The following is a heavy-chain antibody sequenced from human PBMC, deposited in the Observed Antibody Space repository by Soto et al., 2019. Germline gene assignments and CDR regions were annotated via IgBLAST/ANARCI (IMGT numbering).Heavy chain of an antibody. CDR2: ISGSGGST. CDR3: AKDLYPQQWHNIAPFDY. CDR1: GFTFSSYA. D-gene: IGHD6-19*01. Sequence: EVQLLESGGGLVQPGGSLRLSCAASGFTFSSYAMSWVRQAPGKWLEWVSAISGSGGSTYYADSVKGWFTISRDNSKSRLYLQINSRRAEDTAVYYCAKDLYPQQWHNIAPFDYWGQGTLVTVSS. J-gene: IGHJ4*02. V-gene: IGHV3-23*01.